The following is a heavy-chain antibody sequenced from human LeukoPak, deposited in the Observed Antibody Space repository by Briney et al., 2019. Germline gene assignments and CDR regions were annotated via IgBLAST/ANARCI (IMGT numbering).Heavy chain of an antibody. J-gene: IGHJ5*02. CDR1: GGSLSSSGYY. D-gene: IGHD4-17*01. CDR3: SRLYGDYGWFEP. V-gene: IGHV4-39*07. CDR2: MYYSGST. Sequence: PSETLSLTCTVSGGSLSSSGYYWGWIRQPPGKGLEWIGSMYYSGSTYQNPSLKSRVPISIDPSKKQFSLKQSSVTAAATAVYYCSRLYGDYGWFEPWGRGTLVPSPQ.